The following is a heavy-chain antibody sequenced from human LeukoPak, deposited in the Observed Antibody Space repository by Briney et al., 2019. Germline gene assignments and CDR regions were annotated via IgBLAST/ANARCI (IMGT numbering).Heavy chain of an antibody. CDR2: ISGSGGST. V-gene: IGHV3-23*01. Sequence: PGGSLRLSCAASGFTFSSYAMSWVRQAPGKGLEWVSAISGSGGSTYYADSVRGRFTISRDNSKNTLYLQMNSLRPEDTAVYYCARDKGSWIPVAGFGYWGQGTLVTVSS. J-gene: IGHJ4*02. D-gene: IGHD6-19*01. CDR3: ARDKGSWIPVAGFGY. CDR1: GFTFSSYA.